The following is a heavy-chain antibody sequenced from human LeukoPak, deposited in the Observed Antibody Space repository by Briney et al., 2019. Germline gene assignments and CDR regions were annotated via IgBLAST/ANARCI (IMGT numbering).Heavy chain of an antibody. D-gene: IGHD5-24*01. CDR1: GFTFSSYW. CDR2: INSDGSST. CDR3: ARGYRELPFDY. V-gene: IGHV3-74*01. J-gene: IGHJ4*02. Sequence: GSLRLSCAASGFTFSSYWMHWVRQAPGKGLVWVSHINSDGSSTSYADSVKGQFTISRDNAKNTLNLQMNSLRVEDTALYYCARGYRELPFDYWGQGTLVTVSS.